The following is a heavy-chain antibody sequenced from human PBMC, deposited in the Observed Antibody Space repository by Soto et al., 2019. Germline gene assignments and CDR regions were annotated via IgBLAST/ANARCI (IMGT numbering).Heavy chain of an antibody. Sequence: TLTLTCTFSGFSLSTSGMCVSWIRQPPGKALEWLARIDWDDDKYYSTSLKTRLTISKDTSKNQVVLTMTNMDPVDTATYYCARVTTYYYDSSGYDSPSYYYGMDVWGQGTTVTVSS. CDR2: IDWDDDK. CDR1: GFSLSTSGMC. D-gene: IGHD3-22*01. CDR3: ARVTTYYYDSSGYDSPSYYYGMDV. J-gene: IGHJ6*02. V-gene: IGHV2-70*11.